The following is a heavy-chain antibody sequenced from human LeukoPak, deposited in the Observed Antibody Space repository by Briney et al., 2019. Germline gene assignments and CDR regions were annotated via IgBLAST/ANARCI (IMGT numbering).Heavy chain of an antibody. D-gene: IGHD3-22*01. CDR2: IYYSWDT. Sequence: PSETLSLTRTVSGGSISSTSYYWGWIRQPPGKGLEWIGSIYYSWDTYYNPSLKSRVTISVDTSKNQFSLKLSSVTAADTAVYYCATTSYYYDSPDYWGQGTLVTVSS. CDR3: ATTSYYYDSPDY. V-gene: IGHV4-39*01. CDR1: GGSISSTSYY. J-gene: IGHJ4*02.